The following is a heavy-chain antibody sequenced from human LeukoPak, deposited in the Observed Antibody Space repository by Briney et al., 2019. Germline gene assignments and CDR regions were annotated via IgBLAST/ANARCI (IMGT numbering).Heavy chain of an antibody. V-gene: IGHV3-30*18. Sequence: GGSLRLSCAASGFTFSSYGMHWVRQAPGKGLEWVAVISYDGSNKYYADSVKGRFTISRDNSKNTLYLQMNSLRAEDTAVYYCAKGVRGYSYPRDAFDIWGQGTMVTVSS. D-gene: IGHD5-18*01. CDR1: GFTFSSYG. CDR2: ISYDGSNK. J-gene: IGHJ3*02. CDR3: AKGVRGYSYPRDAFDI.